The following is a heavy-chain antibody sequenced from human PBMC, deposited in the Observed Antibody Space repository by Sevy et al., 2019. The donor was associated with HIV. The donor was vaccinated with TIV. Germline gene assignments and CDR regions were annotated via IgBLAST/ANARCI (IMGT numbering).Heavy chain of an antibody. V-gene: IGHV3-53*01. CDR1: GFTVSSNY. CDR2: IYSGGST. CDR3: ARVRIVVVTAYLLDAFDI. J-gene: IGHJ3*02. Sequence: GGSLRLSCAASGFTVSSNYMSWVRQAPGKGLEWVSVIYSGGSTYYADSVKGGLTISRDKSKNTLYLQMNSLRAEDTAVYYCARVRIVVVTAYLLDAFDIWGQGTMVTVSS. D-gene: IGHD2-21*02.